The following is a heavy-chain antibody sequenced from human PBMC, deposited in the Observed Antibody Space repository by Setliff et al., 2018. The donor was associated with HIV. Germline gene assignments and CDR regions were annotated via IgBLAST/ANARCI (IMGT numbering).Heavy chain of an antibody. D-gene: IGHD3-10*01. J-gene: IGHJ4*02. CDR1: GGAISSRSYY. CDR3: ARDVLRGSSVFDY. V-gene: IGHV4-39*02. CDR2: IYYSGST. Sequence: SETLSLTCTVSGGAISSRSYYWGWIRQPPAKGLEWIGSIYYSGSTYYNPSLKGRFTISRDNSKNTLFLQMNSLRAEDTAVYYCARDVLRGSSVFDYWGQGTLVTVSS.